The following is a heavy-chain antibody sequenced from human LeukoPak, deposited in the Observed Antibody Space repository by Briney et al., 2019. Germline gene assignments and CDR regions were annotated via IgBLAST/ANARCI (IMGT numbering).Heavy chain of an antibody. J-gene: IGHJ4*02. CDR2: INPSGGST. D-gene: IGHD6-6*01. Sequence: ASVKVSCKASGYTFTSYYMHWVRQAPGQGLEWMGIINPSGGSTSYAQKFQGRVTMTRDTSTGTVYMELSSLRSEDTAVYYCASSSSLGGDYWGQGTLVTVSS. CDR3: ASSSSLGGDY. CDR1: GYTFTSYY. V-gene: IGHV1-46*01.